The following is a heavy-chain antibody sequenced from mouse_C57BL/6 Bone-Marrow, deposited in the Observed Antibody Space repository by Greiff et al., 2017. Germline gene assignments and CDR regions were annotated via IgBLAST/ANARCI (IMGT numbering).Heavy chain of an antibody. CDR1: GYTFTDYY. CDR2: INPNNGGT. J-gene: IGHJ3*01. Sequence: VQLKQSGPELVKPGASVKISCKASGYTFTDYYMNWVKQSHGKSLEWIGDINPNNGGTSYNQKFKGKATLTVDKSSSTAYMELRSLTSEDSAVYYCASPGSGAWFAYWGQGTLVTVSA. CDR3: ASPGSGAWFAY. V-gene: IGHV1-26*01. D-gene: IGHD1-1*01.